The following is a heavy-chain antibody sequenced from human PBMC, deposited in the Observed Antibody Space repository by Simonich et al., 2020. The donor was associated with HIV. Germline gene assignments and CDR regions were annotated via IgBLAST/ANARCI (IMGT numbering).Heavy chain of an antibody. D-gene: IGHD6-13*01. V-gene: IGHV1-69*13. J-gene: IGHJ5*02. Sequence: QVQLVQSGAEVKKPGSSVKVSCKASGGTFSSHVISWVRQAPGQGLEWMGGIIPIFGTTHNAQKFQGRVTITADESTSTAYMELSSLRSEDTAVYYGARGGGEQQLVSWFDPWGQGTLVTVSS. CDR3: ARGGGEQQLVSWFDP. CDR1: GGTFSSHV. CDR2: IIPIFGTT.